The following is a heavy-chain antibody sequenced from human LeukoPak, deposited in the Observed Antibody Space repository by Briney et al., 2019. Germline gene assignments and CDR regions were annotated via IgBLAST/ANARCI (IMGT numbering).Heavy chain of an antibody. V-gene: IGHV3-11*01. CDR2: ISGSGSTI. CDR3: AKGQRTIVVVVAATLNFDY. D-gene: IGHD2-15*01. Sequence: GGSLRLSCAASGFTFSDYYMSWIRQAPGKGLEWVSYISGSGSTIYYADSVKGRFTISRDNAKNSLYLQMNSLRAEDTAVYYCAKGQRTIVVVVAATLNFDYWGQGTLVTVSS. J-gene: IGHJ4*02. CDR1: GFTFSDYY.